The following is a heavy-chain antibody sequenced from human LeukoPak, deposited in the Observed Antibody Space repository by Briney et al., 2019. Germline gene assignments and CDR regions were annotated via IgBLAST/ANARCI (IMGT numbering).Heavy chain of an antibody. V-gene: IGHV3-23*01. CDR1: GFTFSSYA. CDR3: AKGDSNDYGFTYYYCYMDV. J-gene: IGHJ6*03. CDR2: ISGSGGST. D-gene: IGHD3/OR15-3a*01. Sequence: PGGSLRLSCAASGFTFSSYAMSWVRQAPGKGLEWVSAISGSGGSTYYADSVKGRFTISRDNSKNTVYLHMSSLRAEDTAVYYCAKGDSNDYGFTYYYCYMDVWGKGTTVTVSS.